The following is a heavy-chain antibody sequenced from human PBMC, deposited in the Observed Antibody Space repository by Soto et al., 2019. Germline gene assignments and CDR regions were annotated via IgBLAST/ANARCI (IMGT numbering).Heavy chain of an antibody. CDR3: ARAHRLYSRDPYYYYYYGMDV. Sequence: SVKVSCKASGYTFTSYGISWVRQAPGQGLEWMGGIIPIFGTANYAQKFQGRVTITADESTSTAYMELSSLRSEDTAVYYCARAHRLYSRDPYYYYYYGMDVWGQGTTVTVSS. CDR1: GYTFTSYG. CDR2: IIPIFGTA. V-gene: IGHV1-69*13. D-gene: IGHD2-8*01. J-gene: IGHJ6*02.